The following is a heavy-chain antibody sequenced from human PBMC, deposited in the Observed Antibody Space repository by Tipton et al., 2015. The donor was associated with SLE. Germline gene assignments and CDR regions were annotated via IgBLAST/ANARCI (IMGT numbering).Heavy chain of an antibody. CDR2: ISSDGNNN. D-gene: IGHD2-21*01. Sequence: SLRLSCAASGFTFSSYAMHWVRQAPGKGLEWVAVISSDGNNNLYADSVKGRFTISRDNSKNTLSLQMNSLKAEDTAVYYCARDDSPGFYWGQGTLVTVSS. V-gene: IGHV3-30*04. J-gene: IGHJ4*02. CDR3: ARDDSPGFY. CDR1: GFTFSSYA.